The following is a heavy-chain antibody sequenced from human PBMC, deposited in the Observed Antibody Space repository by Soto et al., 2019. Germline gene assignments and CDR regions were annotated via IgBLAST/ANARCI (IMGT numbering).Heavy chain of an antibody. Sequence: GGSLRLSCAASGFTFSSYAMGGVRQTPGKGLEWVSAISGTGDRTFYADSVKGRFTISRDNSKKMLSLQMNSLRAEDTAVYYCAKALWFGVVLSGGYFDCWGQGTLVTVSS. V-gene: IGHV3-23*01. D-gene: IGHD3-10*01. CDR1: GFTFSSYA. CDR3: AKALWFGVVLSGGYFDC. CDR2: ISGTGDRT. J-gene: IGHJ4*02.